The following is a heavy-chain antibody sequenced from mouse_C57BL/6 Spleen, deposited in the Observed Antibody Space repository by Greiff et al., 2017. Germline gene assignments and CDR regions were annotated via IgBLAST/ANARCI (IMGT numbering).Heavy chain of an antibody. CDR2: INPSNGGT. V-gene: IGHV1-53*01. CDR3: ARITGYYYYFDY. J-gene: IGHJ2*01. Sequence: QVQLQQPGTELVKPGASVKLSCKASGYTFTSYWMHWVKQRPGQGLEWIGNINPSNGGTNYNEKFKSKATLTVDKSSTTAYMQLSSLTSEDSAVYYCARITGYYYYFDYWGQGTTLTVSS. D-gene: IGHD2-3*01. CDR1: GYTFTSYW.